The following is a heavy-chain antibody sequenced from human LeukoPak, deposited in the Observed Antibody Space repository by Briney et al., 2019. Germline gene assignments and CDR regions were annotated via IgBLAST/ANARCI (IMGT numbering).Heavy chain of an antibody. J-gene: IGHJ4*02. CDR3: ARGLKTLYDILTGHYKGVAYFDY. V-gene: IGHV4-39*01. CDR2: IHYSGST. Sequence: PSETLSLTCTVSGGSISDSSYYWGWIRQPPGKGLEWIASIHYSGSTYYNPSLKSRVTISVDTSKNQFSMKLTSVTAADTAVYHCARGLKTLYDILTGHYKGVAYFDYWGQGTLVTVSS. D-gene: IGHD3-9*01. CDR1: GGSISDSSYY.